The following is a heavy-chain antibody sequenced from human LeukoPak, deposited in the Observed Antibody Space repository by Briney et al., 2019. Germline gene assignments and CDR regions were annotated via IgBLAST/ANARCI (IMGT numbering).Heavy chain of an antibody. V-gene: IGHV4-34*01. CDR1: GGSFSGYY. CDR3: ASALHLDY. D-gene: IGHD5-24*01. CDR2: INHSGST. Sequence: SETLSHTCAVYGGSFSGYYWSWIRQPPGKGLEWIGEINHSGSTNYNPSLKSRVTISVDTSKNQFSLKLSSVTAADTAVYYCASALHLDYWGQGTLVPVSS. J-gene: IGHJ4*02.